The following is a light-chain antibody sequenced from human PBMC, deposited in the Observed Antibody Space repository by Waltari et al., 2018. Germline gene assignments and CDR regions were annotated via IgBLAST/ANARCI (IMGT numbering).Light chain of an antibody. CDR1: RSDVGSSDL. V-gene: IGLV2-8*01. Sequence: QSALTQPPSASGSPGQTVTTPCAGTRSDVGSSDLVPWYQKHPGQAPKLLIYHVTKRPSGVPDRFYGSKSGNTASLTVSGLQAEDEADYYCSSKAGINNFVFGGGTKLTVL. CDR3: SSKAGINNFV. J-gene: IGLJ2*01. CDR2: HVT.